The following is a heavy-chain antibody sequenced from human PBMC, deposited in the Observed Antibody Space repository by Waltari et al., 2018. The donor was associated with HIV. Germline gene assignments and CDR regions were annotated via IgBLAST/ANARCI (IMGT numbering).Heavy chain of an antibody. CDR2: ISGSGTKT. V-gene: IGHV3-23*01. D-gene: IGHD3-9*01. J-gene: IGHJ4*02. Sequence: EVQLLESGGGSVQPGGSLRLSCAPSGFTFRGYSMTWVRQAPGKGLEWVSAISGSGTKTYYADSVKGRFTISRDNSKNTVYLQMNSLRAEDTAVYYCAKDNYDILTGYYYWGQGTLVTVSS. CDR1: GFTFRGYS. CDR3: AKDNYDILTGYYY.